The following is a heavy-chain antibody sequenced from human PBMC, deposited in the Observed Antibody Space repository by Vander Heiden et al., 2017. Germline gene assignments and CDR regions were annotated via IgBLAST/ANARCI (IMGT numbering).Heavy chain of an antibody. CDR1: GYSFTSYG. Sequence: EVQLVQSGAEVKKPGESLKISCKGSGYSFTSYGFGGVRQRPGKGLECMGRIYPGDSDTRYSPSFQGQVTISADKSISTAYLQWSSLKASDTAMYYCARPGGGYIGAVAGSFDYWGQGTLVTVSS. CDR3: ARPGGGYIGAVAGSFDY. CDR2: IYPGDSDT. V-gene: IGHV5-51*01. J-gene: IGHJ4*02. D-gene: IGHD6-19*01.